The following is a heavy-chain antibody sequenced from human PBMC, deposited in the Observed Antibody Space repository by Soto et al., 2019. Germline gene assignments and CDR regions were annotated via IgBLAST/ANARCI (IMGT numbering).Heavy chain of an antibody. CDR3: ARGRWIQGYCSSTSCQNWFDP. CDR2: INHSGST. CDR1: GGSFSGYY. D-gene: IGHD2-2*01. V-gene: IGHV4-34*01. Sequence: PSETLSLTCAVYGGSFSGYYWSWIRQPPGKGLEWIGEINHSGSTNYNPSLKSRVTISVDTSKNQFSLKLSSVTAADTAVYYCARGRWIQGYCSSTSCQNWFDPWGQGTLVTVSS. J-gene: IGHJ5*02.